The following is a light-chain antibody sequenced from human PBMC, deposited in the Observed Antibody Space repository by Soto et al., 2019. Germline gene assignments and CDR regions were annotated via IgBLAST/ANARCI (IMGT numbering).Light chain of an antibody. Sequence: QSVLTQPPAASGTPGQRVTISCSGGSSNIGSDYVNWFQQLPGTAPKLLIYNNNQRPSGVPDRFSGSKSGTSASLAISGLQSEDEADYYCALWDGSLNGWVFGGGTKVTVL. CDR1: SSNIGSDY. CDR3: ALWDGSLNGWV. CDR2: NNN. J-gene: IGLJ3*02. V-gene: IGLV1-44*01.